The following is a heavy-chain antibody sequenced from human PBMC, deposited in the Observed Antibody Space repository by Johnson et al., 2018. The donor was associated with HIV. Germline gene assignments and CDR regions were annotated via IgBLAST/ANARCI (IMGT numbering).Heavy chain of an antibody. CDR3: VRGGQWGPTDGFDV. CDR1: GFVFSDYV. Sequence: QVQLVESGGGVVQPGRSLRLSCAASGFVFSDYVMHWVRQAPGKGLDWVTFIRYDGSGKYYADSVKGRFTISRDNSKNTLYLQMNSLRAEDTAVYYCVRGGQWGPTDGFDVWGQGTMVTVSS. J-gene: IGHJ3*01. D-gene: IGHD6-19*01. CDR2: IRYDGSGK. V-gene: IGHV3-30*02.